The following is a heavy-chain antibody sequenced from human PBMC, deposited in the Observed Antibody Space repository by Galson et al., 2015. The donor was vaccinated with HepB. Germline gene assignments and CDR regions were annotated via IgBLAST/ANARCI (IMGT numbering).Heavy chain of an antibody. CDR1: GGSISSYY. CDR2: IYYSGST. Sequence: SETLSLTCTVSGGSISSYYWSWIRQPPGKGLEWIGYIYYSGSTNYNPTLKSRVTISVDTSKNQFSLKLSSVTAAGTAVYYCARDYPDCSSTSCYSFYMDVWGKGTTVTVSS. J-gene: IGHJ6*03. CDR3: ARDYPDCSSTSCYSFYMDV. D-gene: IGHD2-2*02. V-gene: IGHV4-59*01.